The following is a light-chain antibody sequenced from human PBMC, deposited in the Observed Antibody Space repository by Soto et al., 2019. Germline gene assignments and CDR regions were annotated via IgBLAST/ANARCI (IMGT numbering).Light chain of an antibody. J-gene: IGKJ1*01. V-gene: IGKV3-15*01. Sequence: EIVMTQSPATLSVSPGERATLSCRASQSVFSNLAWYQQKPGQAPGLLIYGASTRATGIPARFSGSGSGTEFTLTISSLQSEDSAVYYCQQYNDWPRTFGQGTKVEIK. CDR1: QSVFSN. CDR3: QQYNDWPRT. CDR2: GAS.